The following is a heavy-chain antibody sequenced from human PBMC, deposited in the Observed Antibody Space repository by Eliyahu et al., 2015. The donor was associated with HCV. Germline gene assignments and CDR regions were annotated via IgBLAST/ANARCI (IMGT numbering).Heavy chain of an antibody. J-gene: IGHJ5*02. Sequence: QVQLQESGPGLVKPSETLSLTCTVSGGSXSSYYWSWVRXFPGKGREWIGYXHXRGWTNHNPSXKSRVTISVDTSKNQFSLKLSSVTAADTAVYYCASGGGGIAVAGTGGWFDPWGQGTLVTVSS. CDR2: XHXRGWT. D-gene: IGHD6-19*01. CDR3: ASGGGGIAVAGTGGWFDP. CDR1: GGSXSSYY. V-gene: IGHV4-59*01.